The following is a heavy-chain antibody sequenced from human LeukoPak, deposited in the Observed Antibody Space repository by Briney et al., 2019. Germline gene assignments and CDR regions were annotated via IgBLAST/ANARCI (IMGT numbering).Heavy chain of an antibody. CDR2: IYYNGGT. D-gene: IGHD6-13*01. Sequence: SETLSLTCTVSGGSISSSSYYWGWIRQPPGKGLEWIGGIYYNGGTSYNPSLKSRVTISVDTSKNQFSLKLRSVTAADTAVYYCARAPPRVAAAGTPLDLPFDYWGQGTLVTVSS. CDR3: ARAPPRVAAAGTPLDLPFDY. CDR1: GGSISSSSYY. V-gene: IGHV4-39*01. J-gene: IGHJ4*02.